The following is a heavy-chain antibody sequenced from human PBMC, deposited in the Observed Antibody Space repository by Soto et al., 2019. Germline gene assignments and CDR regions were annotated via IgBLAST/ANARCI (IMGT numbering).Heavy chain of an antibody. CDR2: IIPILGIA. D-gene: IGHD1-7*01. J-gene: IGHJ4*02. V-gene: IGHV1-69*02. CDR3: ASHPRRITGTTPY. CDR1: GGTFSSYT. Sequence: GASVKVSCKASGGTFSSYTISWVRQAPGQGLEWMGRIIPILGIANYAQKFQGRVTITADKSTSTAYMELSSLRSEDTAVYYCASHPRRITGTTPYWGRGTLVTVSS.